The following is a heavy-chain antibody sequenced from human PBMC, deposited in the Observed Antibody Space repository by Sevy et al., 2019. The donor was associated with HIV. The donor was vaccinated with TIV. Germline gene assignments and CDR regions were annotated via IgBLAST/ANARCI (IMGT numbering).Heavy chain of an antibody. J-gene: IGHJ4*02. V-gene: IGHV3-23*01. Sequence: GGSLRLSCAASGSTFISYVMTWVRQAPGKGLEWVSTISASGGSTYYADSVKGRFIIPRDNSKNTVDLQMNSLRAGDTAVYYCAKEDSGGYLYWGQGTLVTVSS. CDR2: ISASGGST. CDR3: AKEDSGGYLY. CDR1: GSTFISYV. D-gene: IGHD3-22*01.